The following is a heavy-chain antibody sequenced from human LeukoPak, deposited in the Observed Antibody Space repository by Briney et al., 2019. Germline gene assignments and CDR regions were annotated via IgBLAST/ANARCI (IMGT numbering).Heavy chain of an antibody. V-gene: IGHV4-34*01. Sequence: PSETLSLTCAVYGGSFSGYYWSWIRQPPGKGLEWIGEINHSGSTNYNPSLKSRVTISVDTSKNQFSLKLSSVTAADTAVYYCARGQAFYDFWSGYWAHNWFDPGGQGTLVTVSS. CDR1: GGSFSGYY. CDR2: INHSGST. J-gene: IGHJ5*02. D-gene: IGHD3-3*01. CDR3: ARGQAFYDFWSGYWAHNWFDP.